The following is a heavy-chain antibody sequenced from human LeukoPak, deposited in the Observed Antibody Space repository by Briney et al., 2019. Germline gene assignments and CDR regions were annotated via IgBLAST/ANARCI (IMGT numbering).Heavy chain of an antibody. Sequence: ASVKVSCKASGGTFSSYAISWVRQAPGQGLEWMGGIIPIFGTANYAQKFQGRVTITTDESTSTAYMELSSLRSEDTAVYYCARNSAAGTLPFDYWGQGTLVTVSS. CDR3: ARNSAAGTLPFDY. V-gene: IGHV1-69*05. D-gene: IGHD6-13*01. J-gene: IGHJ4*02. CDR1: GGTFSSYA. CDR2: IIPIFGTA.